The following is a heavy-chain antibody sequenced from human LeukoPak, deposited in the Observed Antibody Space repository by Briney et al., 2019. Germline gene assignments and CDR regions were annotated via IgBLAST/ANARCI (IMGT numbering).Heavy chain of an antibody. D-gene: IGHD3-10*01. CDR1: GGTFSSYA. J-gene: IGHJ3*01. V-gene: IGHV1-69*05. CDR2: IIPIFGTA. Sequence: SVKVSCKASGGTFSSYAISWVRQAPGQGLEWMGGIIPIFGTANYAQKFQGRVTITTDESTSTAYMELSSLRSEDTAIFYCARASKDASGTGAFDFWGQGTMVTVSS. CDR3: ARASKDASGTGAFDF.